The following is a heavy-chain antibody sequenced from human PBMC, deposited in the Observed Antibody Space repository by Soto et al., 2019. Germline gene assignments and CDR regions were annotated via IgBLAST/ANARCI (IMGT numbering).Heavy chain of an antibody. J-gene: IGHJ4*02. Sequence: GGSLRLSCAASGFTFSNYAMSWVRQAPGKGLEWVSGISGSGVTTYYADSVKGRFTISRDNSKNIVYLQMNSLTAEDTAVYHCAKTITNSPRGYFDYWGQGTLVTVSS. CDR3: AKTITNSPRGYFDY. V-gene: IGHV3-23*01. CDR1: GFTFSNYA. D-gene: IGHD1-20*01. CDR2: ISGSGVTT.